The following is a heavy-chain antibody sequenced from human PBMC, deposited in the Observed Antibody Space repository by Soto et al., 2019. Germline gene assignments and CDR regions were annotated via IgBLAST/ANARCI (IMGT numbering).Heavy chain of an antibody. Sequence: PSETLSLTCTVSGGSIISGGYYWSWIRQHPGKGLEWIGYIYYSGSTYYNPSLKSRVTISVDTSKNQFSLKLSSVTAADTAVYYCAREYARGHYFDYWGQGTLVTVSS. J-gene: IGHJ4*02. D-gene: IGHD2-2*01. V-gene: IGHV4-31*03. CDR1: GGSIISGGYY. CDR2: IYYSGST. CDR3: AREYARGHYFDY.